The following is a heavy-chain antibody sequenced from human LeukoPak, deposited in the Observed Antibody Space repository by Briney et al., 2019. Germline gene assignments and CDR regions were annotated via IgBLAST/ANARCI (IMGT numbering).Heavy chain of an antibody. CDR1: GGSFSGYY. V-gene: IGHV4-34*01. CDR2: INHSGST. D-gene: IGHD2-15*01. Sequence: SETLSLTCAVYGGSFSGYYWSWIRQPPGKGLEWIGEINHSGSTNYNPSLKSRVTISVDTSKNQFSLKLSSVTAADTAVYYCASRRSSRSHFQHWGQGTLVTVSS. CDR3: ASRRSSRSHFQH. J-gene: IGHJ1*01.